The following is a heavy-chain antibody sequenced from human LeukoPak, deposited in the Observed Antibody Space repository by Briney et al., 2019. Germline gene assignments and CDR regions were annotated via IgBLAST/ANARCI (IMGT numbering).Heavy chain of an antibody. D-gene: IGHD6-6*01. CDR1: GGSISSYY. Sequence: SETLSLTCTVSGGSISSYYWSWIRQPPGKGLEWIGYIYYSGSTNYNPSLKSRVTISVDTSKNQFSLKLRSVTAADTAVYYCARTTRLGSSSWFDPWGQGTLVTVSS. V-gene: IGHV4-59*01. J-gene: IGHJ5*02. CDR3: ARTTRLGSSSWFDP. CDR2: IYYSGST.